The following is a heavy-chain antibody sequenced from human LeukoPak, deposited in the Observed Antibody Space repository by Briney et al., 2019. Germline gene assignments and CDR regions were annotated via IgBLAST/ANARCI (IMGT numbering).Heavy chain of an antibody. CDR1: GGTFSSYA. J-gene: IGHJ4*02. Sequence: SVKVSCKASGGTFSSYAISWVRQAPGQGLEWMGGIIPIFGTANYAQKFQGRVTITADESTSTAYMELSSLRSEDTAVYYCARDGATRDYFDYWGQGTLVTVSS. CDR2: IIPIFGTA. CDR3: ARDGATRDYFDY. V-gene: IGHV1-69*13. D-gene: IGHD1-1*01.